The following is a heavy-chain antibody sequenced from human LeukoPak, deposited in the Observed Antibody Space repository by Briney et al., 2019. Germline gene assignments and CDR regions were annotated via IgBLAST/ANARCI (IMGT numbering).Heavy chain of an antibody. CDR3: ARGTVVTPFDY. V-gene: IGHV4-34*01. CDR1: GGSFSGYY. D-gene: IGHD4-23*01. J-gene: IGHJ4*02. Sequence: SETLSLTCAVYGGSFSGYYWSWIRQPPGKGLEWIGEINHSGSTNYNPSLKSRVTISVDTSKNQFSLKLSSVTAADTAVYYCARGTVVTPFDYWGQGTLVTVSS. CDR2: INHSGST.